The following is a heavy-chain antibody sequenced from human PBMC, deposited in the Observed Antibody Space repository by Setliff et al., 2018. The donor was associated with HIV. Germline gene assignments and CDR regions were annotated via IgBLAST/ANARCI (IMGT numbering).Heavy chain of an antibody. V-gene: IGHV4-61*09. Sequence: SETLSLTCSVSGGSIDNNKYYWTWIRQSAGKGLEWIGHIYTNRYTNYNPSLKSRVTISFDTSQNQFSLKLSSVTAADTAVFYCARAPPGIQNDAFDIWGQGAMVTVSS. CDR3: ARAPPGIQNDAFDI. CDR1: GGSIDNNKYY. J-gene: IGHJ3*02. CDR2: IYTNRYT.